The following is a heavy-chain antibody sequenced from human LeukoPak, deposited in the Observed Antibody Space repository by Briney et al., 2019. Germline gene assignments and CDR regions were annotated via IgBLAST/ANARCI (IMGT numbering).Heavy chain of an antibody. J-gene: IGHJ5*02. V-gene: IGHV4-39*01. CDR2: IYYSGST. D-gene: IGHD2/OR15-2a*01. CDR1: GGSISSSSYY. CDR3: ASLSTELVLSTWFDP. Sequence: PSETLSLTCTVSGGSISSSSYYWGWIRQPPGKGLEWIGSIYYSGSTYYNPSLKSRVTISVDTSKNQFSLKLSSVTAADTAVYYCASLSTELVLSTWFDPWGQGTLVTVSS.